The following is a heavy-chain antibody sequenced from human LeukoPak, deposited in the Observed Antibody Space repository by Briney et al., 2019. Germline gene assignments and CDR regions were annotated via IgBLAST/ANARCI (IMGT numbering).Heavy chain of an antibody. CDR3: ASRPSGYCGSTSCYTD. CDR1: GFTFSSYS. CDR2: ISSSSTTI. V-gene: IGHV3-48*01. J-gene: IGHJ3*01. D-gene: IGHD2-2*02. Sequence: GGSLRLSCAASGFTFSSYSMNWVRQAPGKGLEWMSYISSSSTTIYYADSVKGRFTISRDNGKNSLYLQMSSLRTEDTAVYYCASRPSGYCGSTSCYTDWGRGTMVTVSS.